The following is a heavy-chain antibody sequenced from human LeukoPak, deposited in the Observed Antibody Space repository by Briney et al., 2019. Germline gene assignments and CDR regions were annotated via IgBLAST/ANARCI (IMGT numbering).Heavy chain of an antibody. CDR2: IIPIFGTA. CDR3: AGDHLIVATSLAGFDP. D-gene: IGHD2-15*01. CDR1: GGTFSSYA. J-gene: IGHJ5*02. V-gene: IGHV1-69*13. Sequence: ASVKVSCKASGGTFSSYAISWVRQAPGQGLEWMGGIIPIFGTANYAQKFQGRVTITADESTSTAYMELSSLRSEDTAVYYCAGDHLIVATSLAGFDPWGQGTLVTVSS.